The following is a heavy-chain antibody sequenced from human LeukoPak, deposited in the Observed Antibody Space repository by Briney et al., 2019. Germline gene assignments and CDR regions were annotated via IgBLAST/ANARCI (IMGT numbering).Heavy chain of an antibody. J-gene: IGHJ3*02. CDR1: GGAISNYY. CDR3: ARGPAYYPAFWDI. V-gene: IGHV4-59*01. Sequence: SETLSLTCTVSGGAISNYYWTWIRQPPGKGLEWIGYIYYSGSTNYNSSLKGRVTISVDTSKNQFSLKLSSVIAADTAVYYCARGPAYYPAFWDIWGQGTMVTVSS. D-gene: IGHD3-10*01. CDR2: IYYSGST.